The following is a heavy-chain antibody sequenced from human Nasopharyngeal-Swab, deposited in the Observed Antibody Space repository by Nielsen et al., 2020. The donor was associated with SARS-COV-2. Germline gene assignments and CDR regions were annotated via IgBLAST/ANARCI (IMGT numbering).Heavy chain of an antibody. CDR3: VRDHQTVLTTSTDDF. Sequence: ASVKVSCKASGYTFTIYGINWVRQAPGQGLEWMGWISADNGETNYGQRFQDRVSMTTDTSTTTAYLEPRSLRFDDTAVYYCVRDHQTVLTTSTDDFWGQGTLVTVSS. V-gene: IGHV1-18*01. D-gene: IGHD4/OR15-4a*01. CDR1: GYTFTIYG. CDR2: ISADNGET. J-gene: IGHJ4*02.